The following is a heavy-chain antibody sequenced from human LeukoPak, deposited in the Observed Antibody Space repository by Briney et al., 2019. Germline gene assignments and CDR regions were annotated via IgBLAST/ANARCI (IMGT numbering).Heavy chain of an antibody. CDR3: ARGVVVPAVPLNWFDP. D-gene: IGHD2-2*01. V-gene: IGHV4-59*06. CDR1: GGSISSYY. CDR2: IYYSGST. J-gene: IGHJ5*02. Sequence: SETLSLTCTVSGGSISSYYWSWIRQHSGKGLEWIGYIYYSGSTYYNPSLKSRVTISVDTSKNQFSLKLSSVTAADTAVYYCARGVVVPAVPLNWFDPWGQGTLVTVSS.